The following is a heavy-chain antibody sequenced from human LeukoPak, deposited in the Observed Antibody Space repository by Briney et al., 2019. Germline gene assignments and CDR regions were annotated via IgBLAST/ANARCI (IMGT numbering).Heavy chain of an antibody. CDR2: ISITEGT. CDR3: ARLRRDINDWYADDC. CDR1: GGSVNTYY. Sequence: PSETLSLTCSVSGGSVNTYYWSWIRQSAGKGLEWIGRISITEGTNYNPSLKSRVSVSVDASKNQVSLKLGSVTAADTAVYYCARLRRDINDWYADDCWGQGTLVTVSS. D-gene: IGHD6-19*01. V-gene: IGHV4-4*07. J-gene: IGHJ4*02.